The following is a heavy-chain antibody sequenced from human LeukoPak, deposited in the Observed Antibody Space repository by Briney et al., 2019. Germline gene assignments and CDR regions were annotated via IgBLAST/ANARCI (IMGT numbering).Heavy chain of an antibody. V-gene: IGHV4-4*07. Sequence: PSETLSLTCTVSGGSISSYYWSWIRQPAGKGLEWIGRIYTSGSTGYNPSLKSRVTMSVDTSKNQFSLKLSSVTAADTAVYYCARGGYYDSSGYPFDYWGQGTLVTVSS. CDR1: GGSISSYY. D-gene: IGHD3-22*01. CDR3: ARGGYYDSSGYPFDY. J-gene: IGHJ4*02. CDR2: IYTSGST.